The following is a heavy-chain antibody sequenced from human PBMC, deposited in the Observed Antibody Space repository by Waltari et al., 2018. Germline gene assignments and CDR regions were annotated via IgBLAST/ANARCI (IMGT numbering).Heavy chain of an antibody. V-gene: IGHV4-39*01. CDR1: GVSISTNNYY. J-gene: IGHJ4*02. CDR3: ASRARRTSDMEVADFYDH. Sequence: QLQLQESGPGLVKPSETLSLTCTVSGVSISTNNYYWGWIRQPPGKGLEWIGTIKYSGYTSYNPSLKSRVSISADTSKNEISLKLRSATATDTAVYYCASRARRTSDMEVADFYDHWGQGTLVTVSS. D-gene: IGHD2-2*01. CDR2: IKYSGYT.